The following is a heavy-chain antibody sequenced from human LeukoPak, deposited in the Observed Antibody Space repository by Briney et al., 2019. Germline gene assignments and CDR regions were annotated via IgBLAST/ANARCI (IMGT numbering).Heavy chain of an antibody. CDR3: ARSYGDYITGAYAFDV. CDR2: IYYSGST. V-gene: IGHV4-59*08. J-gene: IGHJ3*01. D-gene: IGHD4-17*01. CDR1: GGSISSYY. Sequence: SETLSLTCTVSGGSISSYYWSWIRQPPGKGLEWIGYIYYSGSTNYNPSLKSRVTISVDTSKNQFSLKLSSVTAADSAVYYCARSYGDYITGAYAFDVWGQGTMVTVSS.